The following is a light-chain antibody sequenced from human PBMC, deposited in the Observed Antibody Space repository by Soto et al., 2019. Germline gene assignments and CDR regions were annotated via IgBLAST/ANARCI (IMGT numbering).Light chain of an antibody. Sequence: EIVLTQSPGTRPVSPGESATLSCRASQRVSSNYLAWYQQKPGQAPRLLXYGXSNRATGIPDRFSGSGSGTDFTLTISRLEPEDFASYYCQQYGYARTFGRGTKVDIK. CDR2: GXS. CDR3: QQYGYART. CDR1: QRVSSNY. V-gene: IGKV3-20*01. J-gene: IGKJ1*01.